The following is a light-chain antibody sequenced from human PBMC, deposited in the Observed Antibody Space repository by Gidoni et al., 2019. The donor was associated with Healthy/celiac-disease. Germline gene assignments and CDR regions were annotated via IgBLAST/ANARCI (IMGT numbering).Light chain of an antibody. J-gene: IGKJ4*01. V-gene: IGKV3-11*01. CDR3: QQRSNWQLT. CDR1: QSVSRY. CDR2: DAS. Sequence: DIVLTQSPATLSFSPGERATLSCRASQSVSRYLAWYQQKPGQTPRLLIYDASNRATGIPARFSGIGSGTDFTLTISSLEPEDCAVYYCQQRSNWQLTFGGGTKVEIK.